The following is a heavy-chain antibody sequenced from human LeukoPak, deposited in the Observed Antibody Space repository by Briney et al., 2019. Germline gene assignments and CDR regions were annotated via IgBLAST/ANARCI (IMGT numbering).Heavy chain of an antibody. D-gene: IGHD5-24*01. Sequence: PGGSLRLSCAASGFTFSDYYMSWIRQAPGKGLEWVSYISNGGNTIYYADSVKGRFTISRDNAENSLYLQMNSLRAEDTAVYYCARDVRRWLQFDYWGQGTLVTVSS. V-gene: IGHV3-11*04. CDR3: ARDVRRWLQFDY. CDR1: GFTFSDYY. CDR2: ISNGGNTI. J-gene: IGHJ4*02.